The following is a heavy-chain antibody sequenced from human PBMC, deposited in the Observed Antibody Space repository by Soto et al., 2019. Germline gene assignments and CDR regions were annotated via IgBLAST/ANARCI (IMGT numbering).Heavy chain of an antibody. D-gene: IGHD3-9*01. V-gene: IGHV3-15*07. CDR2: IKSKIHGWTT. J-gene: IGHJ4*01. CDR1: GFTFGNAW. CDR3: TTVHFDVLTGSFDY. Sequence: EVHLVESGGGLVKPGGSLRLSCAASGFTFGNAWMNWFRQAPGKGLEWVGRIKSKIHGWTTDYAAPVRGRFTISRDDSKNTLFLQMNSLKTEDAAVYYCTTVHFDVLTGSFDYWGQGTLLTVFS.